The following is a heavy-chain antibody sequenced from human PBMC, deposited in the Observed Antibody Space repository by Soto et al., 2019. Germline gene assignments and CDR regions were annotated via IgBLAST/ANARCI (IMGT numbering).Heavy chain of an antibody. CDR2: IYYSGST. CDR1: GGSISSYY. D-gene: IGHD6-13*01. CDR3: ARVGIAAAGYYYYYMDV. J-gene: IGHJ6*03. Sequence: SETLSLTCTVSGGSISSYYWSWIRQPPGKGLEWIGYIYYSGSTNYNPSLKSRVTISVDTSKNQFSLKLSSVTAADTAVYYCARVGIAAAGYYYYYMDVWGKGTTVTVSS. V-gene: IGHV4-59*01.